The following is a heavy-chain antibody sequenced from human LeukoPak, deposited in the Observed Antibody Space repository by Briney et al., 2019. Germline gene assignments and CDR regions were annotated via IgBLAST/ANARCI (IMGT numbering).Heavy chain of an antibody. CDR3: AKDWGSSDWYNYFDP. CDR2: ILHDGGAK. Sequence: GTSLRLSCAVSGFTIRIYGMHWVRQAPGKGLEWVAMILHDGGAKYYGDSVKGRFTISRDDSKNTLYLQMNSLSTEDTALYYCAKDWGSSDWYNYFDPWGQGTLVTVSS. D-gene: IGHD6-19*01. CDR1: GFTIRIYG. J-gene: IGHJ5*02. V-gene: IGHV3-30*18.